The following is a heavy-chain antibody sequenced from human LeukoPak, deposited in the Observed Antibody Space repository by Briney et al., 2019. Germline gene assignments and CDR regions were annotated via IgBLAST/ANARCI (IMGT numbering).Heavy chain of an antibody. D-gene: IGHD6-13*01. CDR3: ARCVPSSLSAAVDY. J-gene: IGHJ4*02. CDR1: GYTFTSYG. CDR2: INAYNGNT. Sequence: ASVKVSCKASGYTFTSYGISWVRQAPGQGLEWMGWINAYNGNTNYAQKAQGRVTMTTDTSTSTAYMELRSLTSDDTALYYCARCVPSSLSAAVDYWSQRTLVTVSS. V-gene: IGHV1-18*01.